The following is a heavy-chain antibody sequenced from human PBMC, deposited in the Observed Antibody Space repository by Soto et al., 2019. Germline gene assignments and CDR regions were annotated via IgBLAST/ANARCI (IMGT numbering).Heavy chain of an antibody. CDR2: ISSTGRTI. V-gene: IGHV3-11*01. CDR3: VKDRGGFYGMDV. CDR1: GFTFSNYY. J-gene: IGHJ6*02. Sequence: GGSLRLSCGASGFTFSNYYMSWIRQAPGKGLEWVSYISSTGRTIYYADSVKGRFTVSRDNAQNSLYLHMNSLRAEDTALYYCVKDRGGFYGMDVWGQGTTVTVSS.